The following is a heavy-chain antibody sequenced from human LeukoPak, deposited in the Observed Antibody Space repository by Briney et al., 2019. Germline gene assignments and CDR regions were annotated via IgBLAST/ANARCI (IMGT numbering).Heavy chain of an antibody. V-gene: IGHV1-18*01. D-gene: IGHD1/OR15-1a*01. CDR1: GYTFNTFG. J-gene: IGHJ6*03. CDR2: ISAYNFNV. Sequence: ASVNVSCKTSGYTFNTFGLSWVRQAPGQGLEWMGWISAYNFNVKYAQKFQGRVTMTADTSTNTAYMELRSLRSDDTAVYYCARGEQFYYMDVWGKGTTVTVSS. CDR3: ARGEQFYYMDV.